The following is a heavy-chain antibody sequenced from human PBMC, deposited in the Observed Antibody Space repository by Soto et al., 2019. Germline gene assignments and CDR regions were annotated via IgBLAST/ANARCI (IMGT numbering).Heavy chain of an antibody. J-gene: IGHJ6*02. CDR3: AAGIAAAGTLGRSYYGMDV. CDR1: GFTFTSSA. CDR2: IVVGSGNT. D-gene: IGHD6-13*01. Sequence: SVKVSCKASGFTFTSSAVQWVRQARGQRLEWIGWIVVGSGNTNYAQKFQERVTITRDMSTSTAYMELSSLRSEDTAVYYCAAGIAAAGTLGRSYYGMDVWGQGTTVTVSS. V-gene: IGHV1-58*01.